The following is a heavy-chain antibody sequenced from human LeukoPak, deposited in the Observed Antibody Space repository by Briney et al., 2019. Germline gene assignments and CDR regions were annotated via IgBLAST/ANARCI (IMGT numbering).Heavy chain of an antibody. Sequence: PGGSLRLSCGTSGFNFTRHGMHRVRQAPGKGLEWVAVIWHTSMSAFYSDSVKGRFIISRDNSRNTLYLQMSNLRADDTAVYYCAKELGVPAAGWQIQQWGLGTLVTVSS. CDR1: GFNFTRHG. J-gene: IGHJ1*01. CDR2: IWHTSMSA. V-gene: IGHV3-33*06. CDR3: AKELGVPAAGWQIQQ. D-gene: IGHD6-13*01.